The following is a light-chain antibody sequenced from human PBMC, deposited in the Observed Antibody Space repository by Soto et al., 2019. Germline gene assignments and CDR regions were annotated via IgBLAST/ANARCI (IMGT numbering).Light chain of an antibody. J-gene: IGLJ3*02. CDR1: SSDVGAYNY. CDR3: TSYAGSNIWV. CDR2: EVN. Sequence: QSALTQRPSASGSPGQSVTISCTGTSSDVGAYNYVSWYQQYPGKAPKLMIYEVNKRPSGVPDRFSGSKSGKTASLTVSGLQPEDEDDYHCTSYAGSNIWVFGGGTKLTVL. V-gene: IGLV2-8*01.